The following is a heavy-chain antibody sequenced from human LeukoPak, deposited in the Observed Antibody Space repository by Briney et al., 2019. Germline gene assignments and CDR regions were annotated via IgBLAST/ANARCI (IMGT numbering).Heavy chain of an antibody. CDR1: GGSFSGYY. V-gene: IGHV4-34*01. Sequence: SETLSLTCAVYGGSFSGYYWSWIHQPPGKGLEWIGEINHSGSTNYNPSLKSRVTISVDTSKNQFSLKLSSVTAADTAVYYCARSSYSSDYFDYWGQGTLVTVSS. J-gene: IGHJ4*02. CDR3: ARSSYSSDYFDY. D-gene: IGHD6-25*01. CDR2: INHSGST.